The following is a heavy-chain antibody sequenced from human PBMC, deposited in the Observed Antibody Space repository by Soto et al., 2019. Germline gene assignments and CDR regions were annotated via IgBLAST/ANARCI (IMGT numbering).Heavy chain of an antibody. V-gene: IGHV3-30-3*01. CDR3: AREQRWLQLPFDY. CDR1: GFTFSSYA. D-gene: IGHD5-12*01. Sequence: GGSLRLSCAASGFTFSSYAMHWVRQAPGKGLEWVAVISYDGSNKYYADSVKGRFTISRDNSKNTLYLQMNSLRAEDTAVYYCAREQRWLQLPFDYWGQGTLVTVSS. J-gene: IGHJ4*02. CDR2: ISYDGSNK.